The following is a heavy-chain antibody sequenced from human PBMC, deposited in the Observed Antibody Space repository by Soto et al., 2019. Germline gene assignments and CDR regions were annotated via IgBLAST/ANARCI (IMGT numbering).Heavy chain of an antibody. CDR3: TKMVYAGYSYYYYGMDV. CDR2: IKTKTDGGTT. J-gene: IGHJ6*02. V-gene: IGHV3-15*01. D-gene: IGHD2-8*01. CDR1: GFTFSNTW. Sequence: PGGSLRLSCAASGFTFSNTWMSWVRQAPGKGLEWVGLIKTKTDGGTTDYAAPVKGRFTISRDDSKNTLYLHMNSLKTEDTAVYYCTKMVYAGYSYYYYGMDVWGQGTTVTVSS.